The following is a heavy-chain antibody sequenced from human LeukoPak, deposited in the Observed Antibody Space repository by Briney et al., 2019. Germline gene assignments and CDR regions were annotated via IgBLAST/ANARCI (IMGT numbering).Heavy chain of an antibody. CDR1: GFIFSRYA. D-gene: IGHD3-9*01. V-gene: IGHV3-23*01. CDR3: AKDRDIILTGHGMDV. J-gene: IGHJ6*02. Sequence: PGGSLRLSCAGSGFIFSRYAVHWVRQAPGKGLEWVSTIGGLGASTNYGDSVKGRFTISRDNSKDTLYLQMNNLRAEDTAVYYCAKDRDIILTGHGMDVWGQGTTVTVSS. CDR2: IGGLGAST.